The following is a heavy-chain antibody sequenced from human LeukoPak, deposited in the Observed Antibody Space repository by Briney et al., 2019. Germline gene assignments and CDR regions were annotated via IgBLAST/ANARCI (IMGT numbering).Heavy chain of an antibody. J-gene: IGHJ4*02. V-gene: IGHV1-2*02. D-gene: IGHD4-17*01. CDR1: GYTFTGYY. CDR2: INPNSGGT. CDR3: ARVPQTVPYGRYFDY. Sequence: GASVKVSCKASGYTFTGYYMHWVRQAPGQGLEWMGWINPNSGGTNYAQKFQGRVTMTRDTSISTAYMELSRLRSDDTAVYYCARVPQTVPYGRYFDYWGQGTLVTVSS.